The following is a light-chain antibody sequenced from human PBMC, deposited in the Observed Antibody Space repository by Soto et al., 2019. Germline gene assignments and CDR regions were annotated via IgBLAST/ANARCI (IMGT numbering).Light chain of an antibody. V-gene: IGKV1-5*01. CDR3: QQYGSSPRT. CDR2: DAS. J-gene: IGKJ1*01. Sequence: DIQMTQSPSTLSASVGDRVTITCRASQSIGSRLAWYQQKPGKAPKFLIYDASNLESGVPSRSSGSGSGTDFTLTISRLEPEDFAVYYCQQYGSSPRTFGQGTKVDIK. CDR1: QSIGSR.